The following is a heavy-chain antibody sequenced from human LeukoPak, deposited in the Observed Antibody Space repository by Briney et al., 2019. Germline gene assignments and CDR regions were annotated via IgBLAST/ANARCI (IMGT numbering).Heavy chain of an antibody. V-gene: IGHV3-30*18. D-gene: IGHD6-13*01. CDR1: GFTFSSYG. Sequence: PGGSLRLSCAASGFTFSSYGMHWVRQAPGKGLEWVAVISYDRSNKYYADSVKGRFTISRDNSKNTLYLQMNSLRAEDTAVYYCAKARRGSSWYYFDYWGQGTLVTVSS. CDR2: ISYDRSNK. J-gene: IGHJ4*02. CDR3: AKARRGSSWYYFDY.